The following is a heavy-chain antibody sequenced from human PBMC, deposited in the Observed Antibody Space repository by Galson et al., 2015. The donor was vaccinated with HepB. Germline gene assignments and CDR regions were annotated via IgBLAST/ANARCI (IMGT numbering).Heavy chain of an antibody. CDR3: ARRHGSDYSNPYWYFDL. Sequence: SLRLSCAASGLTFSSHWMTWVRQAPGKGLEWVANIKPEGIEKFYVDSVKGRFTISADKSISTAYLQWSSLKASDTAMYYCARRHGSDYSNPYWYFDLWGRGTLVTVSS. D-gene: IGHD3-22*01. V-gene: IGHV3-7*03. CDR2: IKPEGIEK. CDR1: GLTFSSHW. J-gene: IGHJ2*01.